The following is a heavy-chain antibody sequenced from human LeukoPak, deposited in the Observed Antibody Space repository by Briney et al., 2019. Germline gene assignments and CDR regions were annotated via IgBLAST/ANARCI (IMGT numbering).Heavy chain of an antibody. D-gene: IGHD4-17*01. V-gene: IGHV3-33*01. CDR3: ARAAYGDYDNFDY. J-gene: IGHJ4*02. CDR1: GFTFSSYS. CDR2: IWYDGSNK. Sequence: GGSLRLSCAASGFTFSSYSMHWVRQAPGKGLEWVAVIWYDGSNKYYADSVKGRFTISRDNSKNTLYLQMNSLRAEDTAVYYCARAAYGDYDNFDYWGQGTLVTVPS.